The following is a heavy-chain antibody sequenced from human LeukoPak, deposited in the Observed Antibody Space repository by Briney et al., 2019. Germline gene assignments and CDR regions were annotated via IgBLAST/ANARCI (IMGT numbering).Heavy chain of an antibody. V-gene: IGHV3-23*01. CDR3: AKAGYGVSSWYPFGY. CDR1: GFTFSSYA. CDR2: ISGSGGST. D-gene: IGHD6-13*01. J-gene: IGHJ4*02. Sequence: GGYLRLYCAASGFTFSSYAMSWVRQAPGRGLEWVSAISGSGGSTYYADSVKGRFTISRDNSKNTLYLQMNSLRAEDTAVYYCAKAGYGVSSWYPFGYWGQGTLVTVSS.